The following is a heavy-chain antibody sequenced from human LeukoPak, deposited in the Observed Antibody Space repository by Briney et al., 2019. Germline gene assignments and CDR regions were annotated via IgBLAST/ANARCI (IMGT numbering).Heavy chain of an antibody. Sequence: KPSETLSLTCTVSGGSISSYCWSWIRQPAGKGLEWIGRIYTSGSTNYNPSLKSRVTMSVDTSKNQFSLKLSSVTAADTAVYYCARDGSSSWYGDWFDPWGQGTLVTVSS. CDR3: ARDGSSSWYGDWFDP. D-gene: IGHD6-13*01. J-gene: IGHJ5*02. CDR2: IYTSGST. CDR1: GGSISSYC. V-gene: IGHV4-4*07.